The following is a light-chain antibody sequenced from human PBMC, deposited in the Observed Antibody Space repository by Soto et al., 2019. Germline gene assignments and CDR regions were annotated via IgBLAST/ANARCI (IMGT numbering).Light chain of an antibody. V-gene: IGKV3-15*01. J-gene: IGKJ2*01. CDR3: EQYNNCPPRT. Sequence: EIVMTQSPASLSVSPGETATLSCRASQSISNSLAWYQQKPGQAPSLLIYGASTRTTGIPARFSGSGSGTEVSLSISSLPSEDSGLYYCEQYNNCPPRTFGRGTKVEIK. CDR1: QSISNS. CDR2: GAS.